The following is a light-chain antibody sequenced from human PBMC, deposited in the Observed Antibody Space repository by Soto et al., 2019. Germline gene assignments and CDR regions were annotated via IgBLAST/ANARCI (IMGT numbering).Light chain of an antibody. J-gene: IGLJ1*01. CDR2: EAS. CDR1: SSDVGPYNY. Sequence: QSAVTQPASVSGSPGQSITISCTGTSSDVGPYNYVSWYQQHPGKAPKLMIYEASNRPSGVSNRFSGSKSGNTASLTISGLQAEDEADYYCSSYTSSSSYVFGTGTKVTV. V-gene: IGLV2-14*01. CDR3: SSYTSSSSYV.